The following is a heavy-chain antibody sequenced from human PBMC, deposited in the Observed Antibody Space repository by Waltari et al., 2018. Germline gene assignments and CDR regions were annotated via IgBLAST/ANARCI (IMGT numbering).Heavy chain of an antibody. CDR1: GFTFSSYA. CDR3: AKDIPEDV. CDR2: IYSGGSST. V-gene: IGHV3-23*03. D-gene: IGHD2-2*02. Sequence: EVQLLESWGGLVQPGGSLRLSCAASGFTFSSYAMSWVRQAPGKGLEWVSVIYSGGSSTYYADSVKGRFTISRDNSKNTLYLQMNSLRAEDTAVYYCAKDIPEDVWGKGPRSPSPQ. J-gene: IGHJ6*04.